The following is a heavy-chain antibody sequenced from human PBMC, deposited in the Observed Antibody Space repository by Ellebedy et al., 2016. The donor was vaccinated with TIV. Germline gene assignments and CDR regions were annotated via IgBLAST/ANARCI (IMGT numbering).Heavy chain of an antibody. CDR1: GFSVSTND. Sequence: GESLKISCAVSGFSVSTNDMSWVRQAPGKGLEWVSVIPSGGNTFYADSVKGRFTISRDNSKNTLFLQMNSLRAEDTAVYYCARDGGAYWGQGTLVTVSS. J-gene: IGHJ4*02. CDR3: ARDGGAY. D-gene: IGHD3-10*01. V-gene: IGHV3-66*01. CDR2: IPSGGNT.